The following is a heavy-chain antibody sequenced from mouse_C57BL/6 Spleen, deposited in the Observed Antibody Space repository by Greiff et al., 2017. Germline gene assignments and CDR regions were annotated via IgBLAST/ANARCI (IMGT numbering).Heavy chain of an antibody. CDR1: GFNIKDDY. CDR3: TMYYYGSSYYFDY. Sequence: VQLKQSGAELVRPGASVKLSCTASGFNIKDDYMHWVKQRPEQGLEWIGWIDPENGDTEYASKFQGKATITADTSSNTAYLQLSSLTSEDTAVYYCTMYYYGSSYYFDYWGKGTTLTVSS. V-gene: IGHV14-4*01. D-gene: IGHD1-1*01. CDR2: IDPENGDT. J-gene: IGHJ2*01.